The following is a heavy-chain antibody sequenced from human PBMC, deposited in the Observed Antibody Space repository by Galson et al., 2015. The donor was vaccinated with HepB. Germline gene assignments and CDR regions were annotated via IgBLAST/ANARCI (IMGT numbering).Heavy chain of an antibody. CDR1: GYTFTSYY. CDR3: ARIRVPINLRGGYYYYGMDV. J-gene: IGHJ6*02. D-gene: IGHD3-10*01. V-gene: IGHV1-46*01. CDR2: INPSGGST. Sequence: SVKVSCKASGYTFTSYYMHWVRQAPGQGLEWMGIINPSGGSTSYAQKFQGRVTMTRDTSTSTVYMELSSLRSEDTAVYYCARIRVPINLRGGYYYYGMDVWGQGTTVTVSS.